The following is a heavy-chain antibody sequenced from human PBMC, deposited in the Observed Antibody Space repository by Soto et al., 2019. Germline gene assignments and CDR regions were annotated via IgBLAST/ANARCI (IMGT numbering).Heavy chain of an antibody. CDR3: ARGTNDYIWGSYRYRTANWFDP. CDR2: INHSGST. V-gene: IGHV4-34*01. CDR1: GGSFSGYY. D-gene: IGHD3-16*02. J-gene: IGHJ5*02. Sequence: SETLSLTCAVYGGSFSGYYWSWIRQPPGKGLEWIGEINHSGSTNYNPSLKSRVTISVDTSKNQFSLKLSSVTAADTAVYYCARGTNDYIWGSYRYRTANWFDPWGQGTLVTVS.